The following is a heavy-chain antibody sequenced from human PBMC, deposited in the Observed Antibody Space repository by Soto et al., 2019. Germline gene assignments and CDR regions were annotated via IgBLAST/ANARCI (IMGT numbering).Heavy chain of an antibody. CDR3: VKDEGFHYYYLDV. CDR1: GFTFSSYG. CDR2: ISYDESTT. J-gene: IGHJ6*03. V-gene: IGHV3-30*18. D-gene: IGHD3-10*01. Sequence: GGSLRLSCAASGFTFSSYGMHWVRQAPGKGLEWLAVISYDESTTYYADSVKGRFTISRDNSKNTLYLQMNSLRTEDTAVFYCVKDEGFHYYYLDVWGKGTTVTVSS.